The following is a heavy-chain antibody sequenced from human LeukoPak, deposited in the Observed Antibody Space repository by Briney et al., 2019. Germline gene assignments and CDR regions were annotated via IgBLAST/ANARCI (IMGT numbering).Heavy chain of an antibody. CDR1: AFTFNNFP. D-gene: IGHD3-9*01. CDR3: ARDFHYFFDY. J-gene: IGHJ4*02. CDR2: ILKDGSDA. V-gene: IGHV3-30-3*01. Sequence: GGSLRLSCTASAFTFNNFPMHWVRQAPGKGLEWVTLILKDGSDAFYADSEKGRFTISRDNSENTLFLQTNSLRAEDTAIYYCARDFHYFFDYCGQGTLVTVSS.